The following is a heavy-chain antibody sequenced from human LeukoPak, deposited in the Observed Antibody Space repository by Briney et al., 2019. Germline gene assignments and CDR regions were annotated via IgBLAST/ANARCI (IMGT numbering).Heavy chain of an antibody. CDR1: GGSFSGYY. V-gene: IGHV4-34*01. CDR2: INHSGST. J-gene: IGHJ4*02. Sequence: PSETLSLTCAVYGGSFSGYYRSWIRQPPGKGLEWIGEINHSGSTNYNPSLKSRVTISVDTSKNQFSLKLSSVTAADTAVYYCARALTYSSSWYVGIVDYWGQGTLVTVSS. D-gene: IGHD6-13*01. CDR3: ARALTYSSSWYVGIVDY.